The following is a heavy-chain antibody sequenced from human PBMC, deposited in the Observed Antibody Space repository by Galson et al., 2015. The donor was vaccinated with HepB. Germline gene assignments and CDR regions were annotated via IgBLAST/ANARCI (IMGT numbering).Heavy chain of an antibody. CDR2: ISGSGGST. CDR1: GFTFSSYA. Sequence: SLRLSCAASGFTFSSYAMSWVRQAPGKGLEWVSAISGSGGSTYYADSVKGRFTISRDNSKNTLYLQMNSLRAEDTAVYYCAKYVNFMVRGPMSVYYGMDVWGQGTTVTVSS. J-gene: IGHJ6*02. D-gene: IGHD3-10*01. CDR3: AKYVNFMVRGPMSVYYGMDV. V-gene: IGHV3-23*01.